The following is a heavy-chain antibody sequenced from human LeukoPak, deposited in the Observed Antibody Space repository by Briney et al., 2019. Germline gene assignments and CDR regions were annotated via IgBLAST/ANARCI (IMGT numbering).Heavy chain of an antibody. CDR2: IYHSGST. V-gene: IGHV4-4*02. D-gene: IGHD3-10*01. Sequence: PSGTLSLTCAVSGGSISSSNWWSWVRQPPGKELEWIGEIYHSGSTNYNPSLKSRVTISVDKSKNQFSLKLSSVTAADTAVYYCARSARGVIINYFDYWGQGTLVTVSS. CDR1: GGSISSSNW. CDR3: ARSARGVIINYFDY. J-gene: IGHJ4*02.